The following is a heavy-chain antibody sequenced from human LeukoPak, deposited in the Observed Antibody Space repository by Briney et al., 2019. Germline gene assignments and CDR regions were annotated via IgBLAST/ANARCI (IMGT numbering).Heavy chain of an antibody. V-gene: IGHV2-70*04. D-gene: IGHD3-22*01. Sequence: ESGPALVKPTQTLTLTCTFSGFSLNTTGMRMGWIRQPPGKALEWLARIDWDDDKFYSTSPKPRLTISKDSSRNQVVLTMTNMDPVDTATYYCARIAPSYYYDSSAPLDYWGQGTLVTVSS. CDR3: ARIAPSYYYDSSAPLDY. J-gene: IGHJ4*02. CDR1: GFSLNTTGMR. CDR2: IDWDDDK.